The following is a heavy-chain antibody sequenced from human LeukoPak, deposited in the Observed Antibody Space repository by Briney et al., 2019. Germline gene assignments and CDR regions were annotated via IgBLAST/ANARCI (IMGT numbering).Heavy chain of an antibody. CDR3: VRGAVAGTRGPLKDY. Sequence: SVTVSYTASEYTFTRYFMHWVRQAPGQGREWMGWINPKRGATGYAPQFQGRVALTRDTSITPAYLELSSLRSDDTAVYFCVRGAVAGTRGPLKDYWGQGTLVTVSS. CDR1: EYTFTRYF. V-gene: IGHV1-2*07. D-gene: IGHD6-19*01. J-gene: IGHJ4*02. CDR2: INPKRGAT.